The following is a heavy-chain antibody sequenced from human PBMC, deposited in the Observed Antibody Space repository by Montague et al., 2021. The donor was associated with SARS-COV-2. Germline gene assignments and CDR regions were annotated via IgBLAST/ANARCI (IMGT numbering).Heavy chain of an antibody. V-gene: IGHV3-66*01. CDR3: SSTAGGVVHMRTPKYSDY. D-gene: IGHD3-10*01. CDR2: IYRGGNT. J-gene: IGHJ4*02. CDR1: EFIVSANY. Sequence: SRRLSCAASEFIVSANYMSWVRQTPRKGLEWVAVIYRGGNTHYSYSVKGRFTISRDNSKNTLYLQMNRLRAEDAGLYYCSSTAGGVVHMRTPKYSDYWGQGTLVTVSS.